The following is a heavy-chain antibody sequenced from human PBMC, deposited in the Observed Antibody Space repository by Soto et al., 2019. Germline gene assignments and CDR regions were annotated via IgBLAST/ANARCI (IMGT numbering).Heavy chain of an antibody. J-gene: IGHJ4*02. D-gene: IGHD4-17*01. CDR3: AREPYGDYVDY. V-gene: IGHV4-59*01. Sequence: SETLSLTCTVSGGSISSYYRSWIRQPPGKGLEWIGYIYYSGSTNYNPSLKSRVTISVDTSKNQFSLKLSSVTAADTAVYYCAREPYGDYVDYWGQGTLVTVSS. CDR2: IYYSGST. CDR1: GGSISSYY.